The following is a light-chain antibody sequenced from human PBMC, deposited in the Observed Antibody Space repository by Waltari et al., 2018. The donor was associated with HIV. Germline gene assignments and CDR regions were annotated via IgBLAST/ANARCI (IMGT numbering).Light chain of an antibody. Sequence: QSALTQPASVSGSPGQSITISCTGTSSDVGSYNLVSWYQQHPGKAPKLMIYEGSKRPSGVSNRFSGSKSGNTASLTISVLQAEDEADYYCCSYAGSSTLDWVFGGGTKLTVL. CDR3: CSYAGSSTLDWV. V-gene: IGLV2-23*01. J-gene: IGLJ3*02. CDR1: SSDVGSYNL. CDR2: EGS.